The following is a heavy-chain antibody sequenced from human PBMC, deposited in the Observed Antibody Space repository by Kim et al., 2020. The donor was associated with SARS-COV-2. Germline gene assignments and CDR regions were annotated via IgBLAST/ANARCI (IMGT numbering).Heavy chain of an antibody. Sequence: GGSLRLSCAASGFSFSSYSMTWVRQAPGKGLEWVSAINDRGGNIYYADSVKGRFTISRDNSQNTLYLQMSSLRAEDTAIYYCANFSGSVGQLGYWGEGTL. V-gene: IGHV3-23*01. J-gene: IGHJ4*02. CDR1: GFSFSSYS. CDR2: INDRGGNI. CDR3: ANFSGSVGQLGY. D-gene: IGHD3-10*01.